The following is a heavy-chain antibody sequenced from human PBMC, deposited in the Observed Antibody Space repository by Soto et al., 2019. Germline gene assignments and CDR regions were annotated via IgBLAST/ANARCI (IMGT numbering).Heavy chain of an antibody. D-gene: IGHD1-1*01. Sequence: GGSLRLSCAASGFTFSSYSMNWVRQAPGKGLEWVSSISSSSSYIYYADSVKGRFTISRDNAKNSLYLQMNSLRAEDTAVYYCARQTTVFSYYYGMDVWGQGXTVTVYS. CDR3: ARQTTVFSYYYGMDV. J-gene: IGHJ6*02. V-gene: IGHV3-21*01. CDR1: GFTFSSYS. CDR2: ISSSSSYI.